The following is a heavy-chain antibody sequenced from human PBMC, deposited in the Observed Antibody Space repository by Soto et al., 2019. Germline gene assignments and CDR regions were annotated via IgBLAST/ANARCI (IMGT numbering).Heavy chain of an antibody. Sequence: EVQLLESGGGLVQPGGSLRLSCAASGFTFSSYAMSWVRQAPGKGLEWVSAISGSGGSTYYADSVKGRFTISRDNSKNTLCLQMNSLRAEDTAVYYCAKLPPPYYDFWSGPDYWGQGTLVTVSS. CDR1: GFTFSSYA. D-gene: IGHD3-3*01. V-gene: IGHV3-23*01. CDR3: AKLPPPYYDFWSGPDY. CDR2: ISGSGGST. J-gene: IGHJ4*02.